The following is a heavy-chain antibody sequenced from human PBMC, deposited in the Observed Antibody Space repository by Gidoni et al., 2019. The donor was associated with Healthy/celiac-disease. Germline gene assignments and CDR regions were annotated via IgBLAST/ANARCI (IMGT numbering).Heavy chain of an antibody. V-gene: IGHV4-34*01. D-gene: IGHD3-10*01. CDR3: ARAYLRRGYY. Sequence: QVQLQQWGAGLLKPSETLSLTCAVYGGSFSGYYWSWIRQPPGKGLEWIGEINHSGSTNYNPSLKSRVTISVDTSKNQFSLKLSSVTAADTAVYYCARAYLRRGYYWGQGTLVTVSS. CDR1: GGSFSGYY. CDR2: INHSGST. J-gene: IGHJ4*02.